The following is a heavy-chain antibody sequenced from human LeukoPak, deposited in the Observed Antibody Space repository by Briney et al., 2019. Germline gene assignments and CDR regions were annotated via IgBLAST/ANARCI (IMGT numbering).Heavy chain of an antibody. J-gene: IGHJ5*02. CDR3: AKDGLLKDYSPNWFDP. V-gene: IGHV3-30*04. CDR1: GFTFSSYA. CDR2: ISYDGSNK. D-gene: IGHD4-11*01. Sequence: QPGRSLRLSCAASGFTFSSYAMHWVRQAPGKGLEWVAVISYDGSNKYYADSVKGRFTISRDNSKNTLYLQMNSLRAEDTAVYYCAKDGLLKDYSPNWFDPWGQGTLVTVSS.